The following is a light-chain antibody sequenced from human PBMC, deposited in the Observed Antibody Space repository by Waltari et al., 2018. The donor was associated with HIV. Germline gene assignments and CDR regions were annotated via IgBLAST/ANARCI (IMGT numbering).Light chain of an antibody. CDR2: KVS. J-gene: IGKJ4*01. CDR1: QSLVYNETNTY. Sequence: DVVMTQSPLSLPVTLGQPASISCRSSQSLVYNETNTYLSWFQQRPGQSPRRLIYKVSNRDSGVLDRFSGSGSGTDFTLKISRVEAEDLGVYYCMQGTHWPLTFGGGTKVEIK. V-gene: IGKV2-30*01. CDR3: MQGTHWPLT.